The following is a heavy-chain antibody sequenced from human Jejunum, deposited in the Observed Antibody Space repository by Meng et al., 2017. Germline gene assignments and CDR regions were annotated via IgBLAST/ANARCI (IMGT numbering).Heavy chain of an antibody. CDR2: IKNKADGEGT. J-gene: IGHJ4*02. Sequence: QWVWSGGGLVKPGGSLRRSCAAPRLTFTNAWMTWVRQAPGKGLEWVGRIKNKADGEGTDYAAPVKGRFSISRDDSKKTLYLQMNSLKTEDTAIYYCAKLVKSWGQGALVTVSS. CDR3: AKLVKS. V-gene: IGHV3-15*01. D-gene: IGHD4-23*01. CDR1: RLTFTNAW.